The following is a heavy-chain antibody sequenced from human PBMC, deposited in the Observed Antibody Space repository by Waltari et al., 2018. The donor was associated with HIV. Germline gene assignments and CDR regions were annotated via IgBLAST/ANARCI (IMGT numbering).Heavy chain of an antibody. CDR3: ARGRAGKSSYYYYCMDV. V-gene: IGHV3-72*01. CDR2: TRNKLNGYTT. Sequence: EVQVVESGGGLVQPGGSLRLSCAASGFTFSDHYMAWVRQAPGKGLEWVGRTRNKLNGYTTEYAASVKGRFTISRDDSKNSLSLQMNSLKTEDTAVYYCARGRAGKSSYYYYCMDVWGKGTTVTVSS. CDR1: GFTFSDHY. J-gene: IGHJ6*03. D-gene: IGHD1-1*01.